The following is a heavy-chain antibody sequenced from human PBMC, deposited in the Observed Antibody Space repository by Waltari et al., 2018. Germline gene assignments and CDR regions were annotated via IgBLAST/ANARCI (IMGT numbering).Heavy chain of an antibody. Sequence: EVQLVESGGGLVKPGGSLRLSCAASGFTFSNAWMSWVRQAPGKGLEWVGRIKSKTDGGTTDYAAPVKGRFTISRDDSKNTLYLQMNSLKTEDTAVYYCTTDLTVVGATPLGYWGQGTLVTVSS. D-gene: IGHD1-26*01. CDR2: IKSKTDGGTT. CDR1: GFTFSNAW. CDR3: TTDLTVVGATPLGY. J-gene: IGHJ4*02. V-gene: IGHV3-15*01.